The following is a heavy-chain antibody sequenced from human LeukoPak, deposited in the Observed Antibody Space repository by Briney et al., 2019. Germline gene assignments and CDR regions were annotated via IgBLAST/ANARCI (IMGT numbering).Heavy chain of an antibody. CDR2: FDPEDGET. CDR1: GCTLTELS. J-gene: IGHJ4*02. CDR3: ATDKRGWFGEFFDY. V-gene: IGHV1-24*01. Sequence: ASVKVSCKVSGCTLTELSMDWVRQAPGKGLEWMGGFDPEDGETIYAQKFQGRVTMTEDTSTDTAYMELSSLRSEDTAVYYCATDKRGWFGEFFDYWGQGTLVTVSS. D-gene: IGHD3-10*01.